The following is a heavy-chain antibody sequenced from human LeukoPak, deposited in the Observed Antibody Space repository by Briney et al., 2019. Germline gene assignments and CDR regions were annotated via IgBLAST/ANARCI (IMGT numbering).Heavy chain of an antibody. CDR3: ARGAGYNYPYYFDY. Sequence: GGSLRLSCAASGFTVSSNYMNWVRQAPGKGLEWASVIYGGGNIYYADSVKGRFTISRDNSKNTLYLQMNSLRAEDTAVYYCARGAGYNYPYYFDYWGQGTLVTVSS. D-gene: IGHD5-24*01. CDR2: IYGGGNI. V-gene: IGHV3-53*01. CDR1: GFTVSSNY. J-gene: IGHJ4*02.